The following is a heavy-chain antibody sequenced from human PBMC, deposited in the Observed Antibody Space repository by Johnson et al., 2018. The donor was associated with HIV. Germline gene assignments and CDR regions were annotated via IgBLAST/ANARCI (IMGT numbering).Heavy chain of an antibody. CDR2: IGTAGDT. D-gene: IGHD5-24*01. J-gene: IGHJ3*02. V-gene: IGHV3-13*01. CDR1: GFTFSSYD. CDR3: ARDQRWWLQSPGAFDI. Sequence: VQLVESGGGLVQPGGSLRLSCAASGFTFSSYDMHWVRQATGKGLEWVSAIGTAGDTYYPGSVKGRFTISRENAKNSLYLQMGSLRAEDMAVYYCARDQRWWLQSPGAFDIWGQGTMVTVSS.